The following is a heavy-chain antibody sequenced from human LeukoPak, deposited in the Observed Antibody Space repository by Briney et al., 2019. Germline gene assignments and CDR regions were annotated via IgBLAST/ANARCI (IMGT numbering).Heavy chain of an antibody. CDR1: GYTFTKYY. Sequence: GASVKVSCKASGYTFTKYYMFWVRQAPGQGLEWMGRINPSSGGTDYAQKFQGRVTMTRDTSISTAYMELSRLRSDDTAMYYCARGYCSGGSCYSVEIWFDPWGQGTLVTVSS. CDR2: INPSSGGT. J-gene: IGHJ5*02. D-gene: IGHD2-15*01. V-gene: IGHV1-2*06. CDR3: ARGYCSGGSCYSVEIWFDP.